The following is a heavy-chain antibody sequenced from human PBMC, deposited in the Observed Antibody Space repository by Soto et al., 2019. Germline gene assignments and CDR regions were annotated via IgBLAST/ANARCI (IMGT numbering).Heavy chain of an antibody. D-gene: IGHD6-19*01. Sequence: PSETLSLTCTVSGGSIRDTIYYWGWIRQPPGKGLEWIGSIHYSGSTHYNPSLKSRVTISVDPSKSQFSLNLTSVTPADTSVYYCARHMRAVADTLAYWGQGTVVTVSS. CDR1: GGSIRDTIYY. V-gene: IGHV4-39*01. CDR3: ARHMRAVADTLAY. J-gene: IGHJ4*02. CDR2: IHYSGST.